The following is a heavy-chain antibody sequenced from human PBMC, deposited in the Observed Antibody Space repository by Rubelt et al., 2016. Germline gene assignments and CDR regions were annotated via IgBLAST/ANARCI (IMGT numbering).Heavy chain of an antibody. CDR2: INSSGGST. Sequence: QVQLVQSGAEVKKPGASVKVSCKASGYTFTSYYMHWVRQAPGQGLEWMGIINSSGGSTSYAQKFQGRATMTRDTSTSTVYMGLSSLRSEDTAVYYCAKEALAYCGGDCYSLAFGIWGQGTMVTVSS. D-gene: IGHD2-21*02. CDR1: GYTFTSYY. V-gene: IGHV1-46*01. CDR3: AKEALAYCGGDCYSLAFGI. J-gene: IGHJ3*02.